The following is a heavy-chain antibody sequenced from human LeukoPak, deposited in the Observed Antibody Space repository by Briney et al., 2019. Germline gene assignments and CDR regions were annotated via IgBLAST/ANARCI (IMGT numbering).Heavy chain of an antibody. J-gene: IGHJ5*02. D-gene: IGHD2-15*01. V-gene: IGHV4-39*01. CDR3: ARALGYCSGGSCTRGYNWFDP. CDR1: GFTVSSNF. Sequence: GSLRLSCAASGFTVSSNFMTWVRQPPGKGLEWIGSIYYSGSTYYNPSLKSRVTISVDTSMNQFSLKLSFVTTADTAVYYCARALGYCSGGSCTRGYNWFDPWGQGTLVTVPS. CDR2: IYYSGST.